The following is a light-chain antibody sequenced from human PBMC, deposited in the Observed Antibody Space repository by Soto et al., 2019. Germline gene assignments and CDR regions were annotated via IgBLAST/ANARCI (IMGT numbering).Light chain of an antibody. CDR3: SSFASSNTVI. Sequence: QSVLTQPASVSGSPGQSITISCTGTSSDVGGYNYVSWYQQHPGTAPKLVIYDVSNRPSGVSNRFSGSKSGNTASLTISGLRAEDDADYYCSSFASSNTVIFGGGTKLTVL. CDR1: SSDVGGYNY. CDR2: DVS. V-gene: IGLV2-14*01. J-gene: IGLJ2*01.